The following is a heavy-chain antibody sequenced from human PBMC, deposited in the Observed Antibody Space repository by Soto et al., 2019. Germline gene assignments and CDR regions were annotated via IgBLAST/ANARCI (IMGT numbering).Heavy chain of an antibody. Sequence: ASVKVSCKASGYTFTSYGISWVRQAPGQGLEWMGWISAYNGNTNYAQKLQGRVTMTTDTSTSTAYMELRSLRSDDTAVYYCARVASSGWYRGGAFDIWGQGTMVTVSS. J-gene: IGHJ3*02. D-gene: IGHD6-19*01. CDR2: ISAYNGNT. CDR1: GYTFTSYG. CDR3: ARVASSGWYRGGAFDI. V-gene: IGHV1-18*04.